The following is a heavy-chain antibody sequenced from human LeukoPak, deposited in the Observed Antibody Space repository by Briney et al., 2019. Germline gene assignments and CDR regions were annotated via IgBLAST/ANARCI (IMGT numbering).Heavy chain of an antibody. CDR3: ARSLFSYRQGRGGPAFDI. CDR1: GGSFSGYY. Sequence: SETPPLTCAVYGGSFSGYYWSWIRQPPGKGLEWIGEINHSGSTNYNPSLKSRVTISVDTSKNQFSLKLSSVTAADTAVYYCARSLFSYRQGRGGPAFDIWGQGTMVTVSS. D-gene: IGHD2-2*01. V-gene: IGHV4-34*01. CDR2: INHSGST. J-gene: IGHJ3*02.